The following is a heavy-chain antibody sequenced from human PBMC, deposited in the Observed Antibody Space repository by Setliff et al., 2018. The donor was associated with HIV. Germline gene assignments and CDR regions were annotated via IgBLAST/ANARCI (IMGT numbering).Heavy chain of an antibody. CDR3: ARGVGRFGVVTWFNP. CDR2: IYHSGST. V-gene: IGHV4-38-2*01. CDR1: GYSISSGYF. Sequence: SETLSLTCAVSGYSISSGYFWAWIRQPPGKGLEWIGSIYHSGSTYYNPSLKSRVIISVDTSKSQFSPNLTSVTVADTAVYYCARGVGRFGVVTWFNPWGHGVLVTVSS. D-gene: IGHD3-3*01. J-gene: IGHJ5*02.